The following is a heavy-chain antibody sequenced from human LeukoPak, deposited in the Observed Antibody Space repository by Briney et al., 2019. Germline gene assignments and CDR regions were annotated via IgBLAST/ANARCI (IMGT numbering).Heavy chain of an antibody. Sequence: GSLRLSCAASGFTFSSYSMNWVRQAPGKGLEWVSSISGSSSYINYADSVKGRFAISRDNAKNSLYLQMSSLRAEDTAVYYCARANYDSSGYYFDSWGQGTLVTVSS. D-gene: IGHD3-22*01. CDR3: ARANYDSSGYYFDS. CDR2: ISGSSSYI. J-gene: IGHJ4*02. CDR1: GFTFSSYS. V-gene: IGHV3-21*01.